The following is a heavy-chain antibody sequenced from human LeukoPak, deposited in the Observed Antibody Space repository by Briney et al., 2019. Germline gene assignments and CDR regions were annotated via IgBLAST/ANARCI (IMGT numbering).Heavy chain of an antibody. D-gene: IGHD3-22*01. Sequence: GRSLRLSCAASGFTFSSYGMHWVRQAPGKGLEWEAVISYDGSNKYYADSVKGRFTISRDTSKNTLYLQMNSLRAEDTAVYYCANYGYYDSSGLDYWGQGTLVTVSS. CDR2: ISYDGSNK. CDR3: ANYGYYDSSGLDY. CDR1: GFTFSSYG. J-gene: IGHJ4*02. V-gene: IGHV3-30*18.